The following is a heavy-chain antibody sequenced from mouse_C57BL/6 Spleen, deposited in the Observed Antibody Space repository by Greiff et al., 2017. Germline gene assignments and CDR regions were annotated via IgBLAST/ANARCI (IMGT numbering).Heavy chain of an antibody. CDR3: ARGYYDYDYAMDY. CDR2: IYPRGGST. CDR1: GYTFTSYD. J-gene: IGHJ4*01. Sequence: VQLQQSGPELVKPGASVKLSCKASGYTFTSYDINWVKQRPGQGLECVGCIYPRGGSTTYNEKFKGKATLTVDTSSSTAYMELHSLPSEDSAVYFCARGYYDYDYAMDYWGQGTSVTVSS. V-gene: IGHV1-85*01. D-gene: IGHD2-4*01.